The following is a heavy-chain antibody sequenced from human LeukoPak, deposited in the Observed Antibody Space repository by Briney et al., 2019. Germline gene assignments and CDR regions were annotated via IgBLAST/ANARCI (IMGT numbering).Heavy chain of an antibody. CDR1: GGTFSSYA. CDR2: IIPIFGTA. D-gene: IGHD6-6*01. Sequence: ASVKVSCKASGGTFSSYAISWVRQAPGQGLEWMGGIIPIFGTANYAQKFQGRVTITTDESTSTAYMELSSLRSEDTAVYYCAREWGSSFPRFDYWGQGALVTVSS. V-gene: IGHV1-69*05. CDR3: AREWGSSFPRFDY. J-gene: IGHJ4*02.